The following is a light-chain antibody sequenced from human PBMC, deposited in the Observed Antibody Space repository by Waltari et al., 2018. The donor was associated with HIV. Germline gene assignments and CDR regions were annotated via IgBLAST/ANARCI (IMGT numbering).Light chain of an antibody. Sequence: DIQMTQSPSSLSASVGDRVTITCRTSQSIGNFSNWYQQKPGKAPNRLVYATSSLHSGVPSRFSGSGSGTDFTLTISSLQPGDFATYFCQQTYSNPRTFGPGTEVEIK. V-gene: IGKV1-39*01. J-gene: IGKJ1*01. CDR3: QQTYSNPRT. CDR1: QSIGNF. CDR2: ATS.